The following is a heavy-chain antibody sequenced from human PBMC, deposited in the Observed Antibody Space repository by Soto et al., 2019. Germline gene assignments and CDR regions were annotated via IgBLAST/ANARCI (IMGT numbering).Heavy chain of an antibody. CDR3: AREDKDYGSGSRPEYNWFDP. J-gene: IGHJ5*02. CDR2: IIPILGIA. Sequence: EASVKVSCKASGGTFSSYTISWVRQAPGQGLEWMGRIIPILGIANYAQKFQGRVTITADKSTSTAYMELSSLRSEDTAVYYCAREDKDYGSGSRPEYNWFDPWGQGTLVTVSS. CDR1: GGTFSSYT. V-gene: IGHV1-69*04. D-gene: IGHD3-10*01.